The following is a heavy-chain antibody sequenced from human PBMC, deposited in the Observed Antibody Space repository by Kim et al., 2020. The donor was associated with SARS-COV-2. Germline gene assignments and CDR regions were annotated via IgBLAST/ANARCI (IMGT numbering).Heavy chain of an antibody. CDR1: GYTFTSYA. V-gene: IGHV1-3*01. D-gene: IGHD3-3*01. J-gene: IGHJ4*02. Sequence: ASVKVSCKASGYTFTSYAMHWVRQAPGQRLEWMGWINAGNGNTKYSKKFQGRVTITRDTSASTAYMELSSLRSEDTAVYYCARESFTIFGVVTYYFDYWGQGTLVTVSS. CDR3: ARESFTIFGVVTYYFDY. CDR2: INAGNGNT.